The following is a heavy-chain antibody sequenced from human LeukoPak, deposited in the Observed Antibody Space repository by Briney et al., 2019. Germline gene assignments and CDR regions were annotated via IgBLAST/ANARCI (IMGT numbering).Heavy chain of an antibody. D-gene: IGHD1/OR15-1a*01. V-gene: IGHV3-30*04. CDR2: ISYDGSNK. CDR1: GFTFSSYA. Sequence: QTGGSLRLSCAASGFTFSSYAMHWVRQAPGKGLEWVAVISYDGSNKYYADSVKGRFTISRDNSKNTLYLQMNSLRAEDTAVYYCASELITGPTYCWGQGTLVTVSS. CDR3: ASELITGPTYC. J-gene: IGHJ4*02.